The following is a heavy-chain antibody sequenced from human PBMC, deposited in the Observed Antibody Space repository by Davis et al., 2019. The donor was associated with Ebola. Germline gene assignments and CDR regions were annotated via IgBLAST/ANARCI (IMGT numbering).Heavy chain of an antibody. CDR3: ARGRYSSGLRYFDY. D-gene: IGHD6-19*01. J-gene: IGHJ4*02. Sequence: PGGSLRLSCAASGFTVSSNYMSWVRQAPGKGLEWDSLIYSGGNTYYADSVKGRFTISRDNSKNTLYVQRNSLRAEDTAVYYCARGRYSSGLRYFDYWGQGTLVTVSS. CDR2: IYSGGNT. CDR1: GFTVSSNY. V-gene: IGHV3-53*01.